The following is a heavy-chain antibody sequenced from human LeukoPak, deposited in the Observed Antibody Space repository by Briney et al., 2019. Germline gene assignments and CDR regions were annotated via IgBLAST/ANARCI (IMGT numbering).Heavy chain of an antibody. Sequence: PGGSLRLSCAASGFTVSNNYMSWVRQAPGKGLEWVANIKQDGSEKYYVDSVKGRFTISRDNAKNSLYLQMNSLRAEDTAVYYCARYFDSSGHFDYWGQGTLVTVSS. CDR1: GFTVSNNY. CDR2: IKQDGSEK. V-gene: IGHV3-7*01. J-gene: IGHJ4*02. D-gene: IGHD3-22*01. CDR3: ARYFDSSGHFDY.